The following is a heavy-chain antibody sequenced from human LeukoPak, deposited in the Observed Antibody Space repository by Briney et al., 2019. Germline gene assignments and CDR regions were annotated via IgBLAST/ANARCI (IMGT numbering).Heavy chain of an antibody. CDR2: IYHSGSSS. J-gene: IGHJ4*02. V-gene: IGHV4-38-2*02. CDR3: VRVASRAVAADFFDY. Sequence: SETLSLTCSVSTYSIRSGYYWGWIRQPPGKGLEWIGSIYHSGSSSYYNPSLKSRVVMSVDASKNQFYLKLGSVTAADTAVYYCVRVASRAVAADFFDYWGQGTLVTVSS. D-gene: IGHD6-19*01. CDR1: TYSIRSGYY.